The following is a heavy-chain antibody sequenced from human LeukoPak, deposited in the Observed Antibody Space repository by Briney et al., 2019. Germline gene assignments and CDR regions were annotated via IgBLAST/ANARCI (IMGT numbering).Heavy chain of an antibody. D-gene: IGHD3-10*01. J-gene: IGHJ4*02. Sequence: PGGSLRLSCAASGFTVSSNYMTWVRQAPGKGLEWVSVVYSDGSTFYADSVKGRFTISRDNSRSTLYLQMNSLRAEDTAVYYCAREGSQGSGSYFGYWGQGTLVTVSS. CDR3: AREGSQGSGSYFGY. CDR2: VYSDGST. CDR1: GFTVSSNY. V-gene: IGHV3-66*01.